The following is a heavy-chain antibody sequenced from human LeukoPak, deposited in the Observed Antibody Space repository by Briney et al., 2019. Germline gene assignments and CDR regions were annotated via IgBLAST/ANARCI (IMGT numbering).Heavy chain of an antibody. CDR2: IYYSGRT. Sequence: SETLSLTCTVSGGSISSSTYYWVWIRPPPGKGLEWNGNIYYSGRTYYNPSVKSRVPMSVHTSKTLFSLKLSAVTAADTAVYYWARHSWHFDLWGRGTLVTVSS. CDR1: GGSISSSTYY. V-gene: IGHV4-39*01. J-gene: IGHJ2*01. CDR3: ARHSWHFDL.